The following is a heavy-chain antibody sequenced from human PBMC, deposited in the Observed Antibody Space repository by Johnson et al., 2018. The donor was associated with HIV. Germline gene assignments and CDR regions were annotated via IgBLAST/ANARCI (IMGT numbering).Heavy chain of an antibody. CDR3: ARGSGVGAFDI. CDR1: GFTFSDYY. V-gene: IGHV3-11*04. D-gene: IGHD7-27*01. CDR2: ISSSGSTI. Sequence: QVQLVESGGGLVKPGGSLRLSCSASGFTFSDYYITWIRQAPGKGLEWISYISSSGSTIYYADSVKGRFTSSRDNSKTSLYLQMSSLRVEDTAVYYCARGSGVGAFDIWGQGTMVTVSS. J-gene: IGHJ3*02.